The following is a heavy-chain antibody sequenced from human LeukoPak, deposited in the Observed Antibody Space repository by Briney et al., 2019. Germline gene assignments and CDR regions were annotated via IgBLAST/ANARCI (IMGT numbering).Heavy chain of an antibody. Sequence: PGGFLRLSCAASGFTFSSYWISWVRQAPGKGLEWVANIKEDGSDKYYVDSVKGRFTISRDNAKNSLYLQMNSLRAEDTGVYYCARDVYNWYFDLWGRGTLVTVSS. J-gene: IGHJ2*01. V-gene: IGHV3-7*01. CDR2: IKEDGSDK. CDR1: GFTFSSYW. CDR3: ARDVYNWYFDL. D-gene: IGHD5/OR15-5a*01.